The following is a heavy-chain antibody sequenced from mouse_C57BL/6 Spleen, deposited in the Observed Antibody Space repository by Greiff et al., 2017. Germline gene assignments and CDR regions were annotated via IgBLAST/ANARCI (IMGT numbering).Heavy chain of an antibody. CDR3: AENYAMDY. CDR2: ISNGGGST. CDR1: GFTFSDYY. J-gene: IGHJ4*01. V-gene: IGHV5-12*01. Sequence: DVHLVESGGGLVQPGGSLKLSCAASGFTFSDYYMYWVRQTPEKRLEWVAYISNGGGSTYYPDTVKGRFTISRDNAKNTLYLQMSRLKSEDTAMYYCAENYAMDYWGQGTSVTVSS.